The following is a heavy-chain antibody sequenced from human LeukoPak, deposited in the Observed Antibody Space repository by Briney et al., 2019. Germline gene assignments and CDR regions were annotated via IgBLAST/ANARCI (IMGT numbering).Heavy chain of an antibody. D-gene: IGHD7-27*01. CDR2: ISHDGTQI. V-gene: IGHV3-30*14. Sequence: GGSLRLSCVASGFTFRGYVMNWVRQAPGKGLVWLALISHDGTQILYAESVKGRFTISRDKSKNTLYLQMNSLRAEDTAVYYCARDSLLGICDYWGQGTLVTVSS. J-gene: IGHJ4*02. CDR3: ARDSLLGICDY. CDR1: GFTFRGYV.